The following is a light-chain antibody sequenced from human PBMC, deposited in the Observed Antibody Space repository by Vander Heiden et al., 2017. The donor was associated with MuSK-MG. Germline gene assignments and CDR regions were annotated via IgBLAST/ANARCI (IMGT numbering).Light chain of an antibody. V-gene: IGKV1-16*02. CDR1: PDIKTN. CDR3: HQYDSFPLT. Sequence: DTQMTQSPSSLSTSVGDRIIMTGRAGPDIKTNLAWFQQRPGRAPKFLIYGATNLHVGVPSKFTGSGSGTDFTLTIDSVQPEDIATYYCHQYDSFPLTFGGGTKVQI. CDR2: GAT. J-gene: IGKJ4*01.